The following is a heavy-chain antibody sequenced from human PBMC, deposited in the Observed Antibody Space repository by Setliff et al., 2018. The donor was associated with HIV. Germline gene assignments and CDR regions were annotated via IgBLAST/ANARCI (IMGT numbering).Heavy chain of an antibody. CDR2: VNNDGSST. Sequence: GGSLRLSCAASGLTFSRHWMHWVRQAPGKGLVWVSRVNNDGSSTTYADSVRGRFAISRDNTKNTVYLQMNSLRAEDTATYYCAHILQDPPSHFYYYFYMDVWGKGTTVTVSS. V-gene: IGHV3-74*01. CDR3: AHILQDPPSHFYYYFYMDV. D-gene: IGHD3-3*02. CDR1: GLTFSRHW. J-gene: IGHJ6*03.